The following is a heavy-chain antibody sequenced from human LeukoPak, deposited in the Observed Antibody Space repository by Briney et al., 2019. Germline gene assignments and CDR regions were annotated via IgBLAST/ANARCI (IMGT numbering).Heavy chain of an antibody. CDR2: INHSGST. CDR3: ARGRGGPDY. J-gene: IGHJ4*02. CDR1: GDSVSRSDSY. V-gene: IGHV4-39*07. Sequence: SETLSLTCSVSGDSVSRSDSYWDWIRQPPGKGLEWIGEINHSGSTNYNPSLKSRVTISVDTSKNQFSLKLSSVTAADTAVYYCARGRGGPDYWGQGTLVTVSS. D-gene: IGHD3-10*01.